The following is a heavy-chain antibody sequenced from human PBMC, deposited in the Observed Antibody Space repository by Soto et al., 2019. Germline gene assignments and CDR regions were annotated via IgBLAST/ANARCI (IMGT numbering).Heavy chain of an antibody. J-gene: IGHJ4*02. CDR3: AREDSGAFFHF. D-gene: IGHD2-15*01. CDR2: IYSGTT. Sequence: SETLSLTCAVSAGSIISGGYSWIWIRQPPGKGLEWIGYIYSGTTHYNPSLESRVTIAMDRSKNQVSLSLKSVTAADTAVYYCAREDSGAFFHFWGQGTLVTVSS. CDR1: AGSIISGGYS. V-gene: IGHV4-30-2*01.